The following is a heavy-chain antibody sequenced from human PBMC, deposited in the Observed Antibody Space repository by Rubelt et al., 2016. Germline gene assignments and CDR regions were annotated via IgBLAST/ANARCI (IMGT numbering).Heavy chain of an antibody. CDR1: GFSLSTSGVG. CDR2: IYWDDDK. J-gene: IGHJ5*02. D-gene: IGHD6-6*01. V-gene: IGHV2-5*02. Sequence: QITLKESGPTLVKPTQTLTLTCTFSGFSLSTSGVGVGWIRQPPGKALEWLALIYWDDDKLYSPSLKSRLTITKDHPKNQVVLTMTNMDPVDTATYYCAHRSDEYSRSRIWFDPWGQGTLVTVSS. CDR3: AHRSDEYSRSRIWFDP.